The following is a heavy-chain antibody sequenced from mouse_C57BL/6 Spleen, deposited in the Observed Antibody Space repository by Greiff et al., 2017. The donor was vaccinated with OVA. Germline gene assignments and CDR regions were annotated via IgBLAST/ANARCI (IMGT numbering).Heavy chain of an antibody. CDR1: GFTFSSYA. J-gene: IGHJ2*01. D-gene: IGHD3-1*01. CDR2: ISSGGDYI. CDR3: TRDRGGGYFDY. Sequence: EVQLMESGEGLVKPGGSLKLSCAASGFTFSSYAMSWVRQTPEKRLEWVAYISSGGDYIYYADTVKGRFTISRDNARNTLYLQMSSLKSEDTAMYYCTRDRGGGYFDYWGQGTTLTVSS. V-gene: IGHV5-9-1*02.